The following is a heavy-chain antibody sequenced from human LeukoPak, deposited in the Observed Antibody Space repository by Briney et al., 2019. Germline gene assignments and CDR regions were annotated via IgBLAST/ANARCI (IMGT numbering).Heavy chain of an antibody. CDR2: INHSGST. Sequence: SETLSLTCAVYGGSFSGYYWSWIRQPPGKGLEWIGEINHSGSTNYNPSLKSRVTISVDTSKNQFSLKLSSVTAADTAVYYCARRERWLQLALDYWGQGTLVTVSS. D-gene: IGHD5-24*01. CDR3: ARRERWLQLALDY. V-gene: IGHV4-34*01. J-gene: IGHJ4*02. CDR1: GGSFSGYY.